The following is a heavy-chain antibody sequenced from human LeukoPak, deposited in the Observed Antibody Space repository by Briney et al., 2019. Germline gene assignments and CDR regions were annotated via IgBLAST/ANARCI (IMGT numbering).Heavy chain of an antibody. Sequence: GGSLRLSCAGSGFTFSNYWMYWVRQVPGKGLVWVSRINTDGYNTTYADSVKGRFTISRDNAKNTLYLQMNSLRAEDTAVYYCARDGYSGWGYWGQGSLVTVSS. CDR3: ARDGYSGWGY. CDR2: INTDGYNT. V-gene: IGHV3-74*03. CDR1: GFTFSNYW. J-gene: IGHJ4*02. D-gene: IGHD5-12*01.